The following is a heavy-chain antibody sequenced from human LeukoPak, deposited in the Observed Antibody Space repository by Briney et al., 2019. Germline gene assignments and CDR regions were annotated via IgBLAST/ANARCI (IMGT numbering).Heavy chain of an antibody. V-gene: IGHV4-59*01. CDR3: ARAPRTPRYCSSTSCYHGGYYYYYYMDV. CDR1: GGSISSYY. J-gene: IGHJ6*03. D-gene: IGHD2-2*01. CDR2: IYYSGST. Sequence: SETLSLTCTVSGGSISSYYWSWIRQPPGKGLEWIGYIYYSGSTNYNPSLKSRVTISVDTSKNQFSLKLSSVTAADTAVYYCARAPRTPRYCSSTSCYHGGYYYYYYMDVWRKGTTVTVSS.